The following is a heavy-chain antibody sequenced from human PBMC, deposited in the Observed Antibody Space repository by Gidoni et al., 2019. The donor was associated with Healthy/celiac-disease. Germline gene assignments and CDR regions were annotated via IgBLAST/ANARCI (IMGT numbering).Heavy chain of an antibody. V-gene: IGHV3-33*01. Sequence: QVQPVESGGGVVQPGRSLRLACAASGFTFSSYGMHWVRQAPGKGLEWVAVIWYDGSNKYYADSVKGRFTISRDNSKNTLYLQMNSLRAEDTAVYYCARGYYDSSGYYLYVFDYWGQGTLVTVSS. CDR1: GFTFSSYG. CDR2: IWYDGSNK. D-gene: IGHD3-22*01. CDR3: ARGYYDSSGYYLYVFDY. J-gene: IGHJ4*02.